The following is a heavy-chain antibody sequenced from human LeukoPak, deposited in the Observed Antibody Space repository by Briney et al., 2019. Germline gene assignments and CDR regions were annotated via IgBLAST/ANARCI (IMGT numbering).Heavy chain of an antibody. V-gene: IGHV3-53*01. CDR3: AREVGGGATNYFDY. CDR1: GFTVSRNY. Sequence: GGSLRLSCAASGFTVSRNYMSWVRQAPGKGLEWVSVIYSADSAYYADSVRGRFTISRDNSENTLYLQMNSLRADDTAVYYCAREVGGGATNYFDYWGLGTLVTVSS. CDR2: IYSADSA. J-gene: IGHJ4*02. D-gene: IGHD1-26*01.